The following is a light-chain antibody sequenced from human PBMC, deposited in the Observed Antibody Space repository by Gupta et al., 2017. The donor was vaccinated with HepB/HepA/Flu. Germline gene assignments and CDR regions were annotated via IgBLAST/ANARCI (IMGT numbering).Light chain of an antibody. CDR1: RSVLYPSNNKNH. CDR3: QQFYSIPVT. Sequence: DIVMTPSPDSLAVSLGGTATINCKSSRSVLYPSNNKNHLAWYQQKSGQPPKLLIYWASTRESGVPDRFSGSGSGTDFTLTISSLQAEDVAVYFCQQFYSIPVTFGGGTKVEIK. CDR2: WAS. V-gene: IGKV4-1*01. J-gene: IGKJ4*01.